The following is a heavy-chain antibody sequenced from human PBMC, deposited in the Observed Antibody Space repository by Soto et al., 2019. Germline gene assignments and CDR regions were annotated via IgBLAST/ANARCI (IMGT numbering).Heavy chain of an antibody. D-gene: IGHD3-3*02. CDR2: MFYGVST. V-gene: IGHV4-39*01. CDR1: GSSINSSGYY. J-gene: IGHJ4*02. Sequence: PSETVSLTCTVSGSSINSSGYYWGWIRQPPGKGLEWIGSMFYGVSTYYNPSLKSRVTVSVDTSKNQFSLNLRSVTAADTAVYYCARLPSRHLVDYWGQGTLVTVSS. CDR3: ARLPSRHLVDY.